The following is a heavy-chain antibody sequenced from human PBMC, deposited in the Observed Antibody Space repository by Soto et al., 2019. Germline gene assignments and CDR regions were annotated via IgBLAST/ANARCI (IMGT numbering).Heavy chain of an antibody. CDR3: ARLGYYDSSGPRDYYYGMDV. CDR1: GYDFTSYW. Sequence: GESLKISCKASGYDFTSYWIAWVRQKPGKGLELMGIIYPGDSDTIYSPSFQGQVTISADKSITTAHLQWSSLKASDTAIYYCARLGYYDSSGPRDYYYGMDVWGQGTTVTVS. CDR2: IYPGDSDT. V-gene: IGHV5-51*01. D-gene: IGHD3-22*01. J-gene: IGHJ6*02.